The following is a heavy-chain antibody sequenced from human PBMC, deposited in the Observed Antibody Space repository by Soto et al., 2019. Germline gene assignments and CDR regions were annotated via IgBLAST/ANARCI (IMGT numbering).Heavy chain of an antibody. V-gene: IGHV3-23*01. D-gene: IGHD3-3*01. CDR2: LTGDAKTT. CDR3: ARITRS. CDR1: GITLSDSA. J-gene: IGHJ5*02. Sequence: EARLLESGGGLVRPGGSLRLSCAASGITLSDSAMTWVRQAPGKGLEWISSLTGDAKTTYYADSVKGRFTVSRDISKNTFYLQMDSLRAEDTAMYFCARITRSWGQGTLVTVSS.